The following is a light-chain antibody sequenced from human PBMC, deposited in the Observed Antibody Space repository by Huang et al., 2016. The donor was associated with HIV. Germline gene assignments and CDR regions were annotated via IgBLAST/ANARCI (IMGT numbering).Light chain of an antibody. CDR2: AAS. J-gene: IGKJ1*01. CDR3: QQYNYYPRT. Sequence: DIQMTQSPSSLSASVGDRVTITCQAIHDINTYLVWFQQKPGKAPKFLIFAASSLQSGVPSKFSGSGSGTDFTLTISSLQPEDFATYYCQQYNYYPRTFGQGTKVEI. CDR1: HDINTY. V-gene: IGKV1-16*02.